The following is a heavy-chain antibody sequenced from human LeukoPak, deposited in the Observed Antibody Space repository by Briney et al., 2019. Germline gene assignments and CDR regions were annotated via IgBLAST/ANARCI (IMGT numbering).Heavy chain of an antibody. D-gene: IGHD2-2*02. CDR2: MNPNSGNT. CDR1: GYTFTSYD. Sequence: GASVKVSCKASGYTFTSYDINWVRQATGQGLEWMGWMNPNSGNTGYAQKFQGRVTMTRNTSISTAYMELSSLRSEDTAVYYCARYLCSSTGCYRDAFDIWGQGTMVTVSS. J-gene: IGHJ3*02. V-gene: IGHV1-8*01. CDR3: ARYLCSSTGCYRDAFDI.